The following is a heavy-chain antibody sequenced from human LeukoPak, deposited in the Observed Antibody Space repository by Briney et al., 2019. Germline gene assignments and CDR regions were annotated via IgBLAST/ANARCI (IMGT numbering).Heavy chain of an antibody. V-gene: IGHV5-51*01. CDR3: ARGPNYYDSSAKTRGFLDY. D-gene: IGHD3-22*01. J-gene: IGHJ4*02. CDR1: GYSLTSYW. CDR2: IYPGDSDT. Sequence: GESLKISCKGSGYSLTSYWIGWVRQMPGKGLEWMGIIYPGDSDTRYSPSFQGQVTISADKSISTAYLQWSSLKASDTAMYYCARGPNYYDSSAKTRGFLDYWGQGTLVTVSS.